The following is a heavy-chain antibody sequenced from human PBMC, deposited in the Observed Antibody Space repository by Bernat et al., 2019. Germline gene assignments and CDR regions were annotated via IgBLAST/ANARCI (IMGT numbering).Heavy chain of an antibody. CDR3: AKDLEEAVACEN. V-gene: IGHV3-30*18. CDR1: GFTFSSYG. D-gene: IGHD6-19*01. CDR2: ISYDGSNK. J-gene: IGHJ4*02. Sequence: QVQLVESGGGVVQPGRSLRLSCAASGFTFSSYGMHWVRQAPGKGLEWVAVISYDGSNKYYADSVKGRFTISRDNSKNTLYLQINSLRAEDTAVYYCAKDLEEAVACENWGQGTLVTVSS.